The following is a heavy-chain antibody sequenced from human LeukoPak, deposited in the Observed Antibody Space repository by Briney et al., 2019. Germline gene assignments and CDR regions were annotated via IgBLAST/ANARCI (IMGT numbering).Heavy chain of an antibody. V-gene: IGHV4-39*01. CDR1: GGSISSSSYY. CDR3: ARHGDGYNYALLGWLYAFDI. J-gene: IGHJ3*02. D-gene: IGHD5-12*01. CDR2: IYDSGST. Sequence: PSETLSLTCTVSGGSISSSSYYWGWIRQPPGKGLEWIGSIYDSGSTYYNPSLKSRVTISVDTSKNQFSLKLSSVTAADTAVYYCARHGDGYNYALLGWLYAFDIWGQGTMVTVSS.